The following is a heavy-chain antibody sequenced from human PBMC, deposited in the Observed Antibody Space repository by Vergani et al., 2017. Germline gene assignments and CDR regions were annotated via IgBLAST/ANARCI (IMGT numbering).Heavy chain of an antibody. CDR3: ARGDGLSDY. CDR2: IGTAGDT. J-gene: IGHJ4*02. CDR1: GFTFSTYD. D-gene: IGHD5-24*01. V-gene: IGHV3-13*01. Sequence: EVQLVESGGGLVQPGGSLRLSCAASGFTFSTYDMHWVRQATGKGLEWVSAIGTAGDTYYPGSVKGRFTISRENAKNSLYLQMNSLRAEDTALYYCARGDGLSDYWGQGTVVTVSS.